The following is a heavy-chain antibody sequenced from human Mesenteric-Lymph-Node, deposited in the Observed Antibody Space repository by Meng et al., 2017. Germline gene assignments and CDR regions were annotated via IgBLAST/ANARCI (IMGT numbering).Heavy chain of an antibody. Sequence: QLQLQESGSGLVKPSRTLSLTCAVSSGPIVSTDYSCSWIRRPPGKGLEWIGYIYHNGSTYYNPYFKSRVTISLDRSKNQVSLKLNSVTAADTAVYSCARLGPRWFDPWGQGTLVTVSS. V-gene: IGHV4-30-2*01. CDR1: SGPIVSTDYS. CDR2: IYHNGST. D-gene: IGHD7-27*01. CDR3: ARLGPRWFDP. J-gene: IGHJ5*02.